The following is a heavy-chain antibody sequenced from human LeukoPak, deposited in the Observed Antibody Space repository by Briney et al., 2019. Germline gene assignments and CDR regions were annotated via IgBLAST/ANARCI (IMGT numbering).Heavy chain of an antibody. CDR3: AREYNWNDYLFDY. Sequence: GRSLRLSCAASGFTFSSYAMHWVRQTPGKGLEWVAVISYDGSNKYYADSVKGRFTISRDNSKNTLYLQMNSLRAEDTAVYYCAREYNWNDYLFDYWGQGTLVTVSS. CDR2: ISYDGSNK. J-gene: IGHJ4*02. V-gene: IGHV3-30-3*01. D-gene: IGHD1-20*01. CDR1: GFTFSSYA.